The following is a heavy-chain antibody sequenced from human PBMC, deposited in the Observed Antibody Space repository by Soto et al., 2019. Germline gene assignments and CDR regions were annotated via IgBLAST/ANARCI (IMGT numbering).Heavy chain of an antibody. CDR1: GFTFSDYS. J-gene: IGHJ4*02. CDR3: ARESEDLTSNFDY. V-gene: IGHV3-11*04. Sequence: GGSLRLSCAASGFTFSDYSMSWIRQAPGKGLEWVSYITYSVSTIYSADSVKGRFTISRDNAKNTLYLEMNSLRAEDTAVYYCARESEDLTSNFDYWGQGTMVTVSS. CDR2: ITYSVSTI.